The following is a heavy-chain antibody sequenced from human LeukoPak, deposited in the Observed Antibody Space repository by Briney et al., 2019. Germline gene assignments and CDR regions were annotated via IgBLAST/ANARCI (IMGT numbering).Heavy chain of an antibody. J-gene: IGHJ6*03. Sequence: GGSLRLSCAASGFTFSSFDMHWVRQPTGQGLAGVSTIGTASATYYPGSVEGRFTLSRDNAKNSLYLQMNSLTAGDTAVYYCARGPPRGKYYYVDVWGKGTTVTVSS. CDR3: ARGPPRGKYYYVDV. CDR1: GFTFSSFD. D-gene: IGHD1-1*01. V-gene: IGHV3-13*01. CDR2: IGTASAT.